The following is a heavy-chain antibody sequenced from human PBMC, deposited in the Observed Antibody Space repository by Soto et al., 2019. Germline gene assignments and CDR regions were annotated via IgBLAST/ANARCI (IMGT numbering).Heavy chain of an antibody. CDR2: INHSGST. J-gene: IGHJ6*02. V-gene: IGHV4-34*01. D-gene: IGHD3-22*01. CDR1: GGSFSGYY. Sequence: SETLSLTCAVHGGSFSGYYWSWIRQPPGKGLEWIGEINHSGSTNYNPSLKSRVTISVDTSKNQFSLKLSSVTAADTAVYYCARGLRFSSGYHNSYYYYGMDVWGQGTTVTVSS. CDR3: ARGLRFSSGYHNSYYYYGMDV.